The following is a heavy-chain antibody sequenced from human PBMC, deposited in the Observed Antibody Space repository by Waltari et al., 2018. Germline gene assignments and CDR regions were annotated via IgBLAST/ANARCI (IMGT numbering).Heavy chain of an antibody. V-gene: IGHV4-30-4*08. Sequence: QVQLQESGPGLVKPSQTLSLTCTVSGGSISSGDYYWSWIRQPPGKGLEWLGYIYYSGSTYYNPALKSRVTISVDTSKNQFSLKLSSVTAADTAVYYCARALHDSSSWSSFDYWGQGTLVTVSS. CDR2: IYYSGST. J-gene: IGHJ4*02. CDR3: ARALHDSSSWSSFDY. D-gene: IGHD6-13*01. CDR1: GGSISSGDYY.